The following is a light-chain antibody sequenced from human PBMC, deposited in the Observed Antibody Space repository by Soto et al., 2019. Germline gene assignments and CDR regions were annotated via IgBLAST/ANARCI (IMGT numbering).Light chain of an antibody. CDR2: DAS. CDR1: QSISIW. Sequence: IQMPQSPSTLSASVEDRVTITCRARQSISIWLAWYQQKPGKAPNLLIYDASTLQRGVPSRFSGSGSGTEFTLTISSLQPEDFATYTCQQFHTFPFGFGQGTRLEIK. V-gene: IGKV1-5*01. CDR3: QQFHTFPFG. J-gene: IGKJ5*01.